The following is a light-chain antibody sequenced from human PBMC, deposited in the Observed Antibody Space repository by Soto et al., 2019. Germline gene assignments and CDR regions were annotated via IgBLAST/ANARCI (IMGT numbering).Light chain of an antibody. CDR2: KAS. V-gene: IGKV1-5*03. CDR3: PQCKCYWWS. J-gene: IGKJ1*01. CDR1: QRISSW. Sequence: DIQMTQSPSTLSASVGDRVTIACRASQRISSWLSLYQQKPGKAPKVLIYKASSLECGVPSEFSGSGFWPEFTLTTCSLQPDHFATYCCPQCKCYWWSFGQGTQVEIK.